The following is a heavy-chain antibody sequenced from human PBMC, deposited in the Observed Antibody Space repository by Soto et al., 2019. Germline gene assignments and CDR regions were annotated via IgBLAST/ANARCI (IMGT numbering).Heavy chain of an antibody. Sequence: GGSLRLSXAASGFTFSGYWMHWVRQAPGKGLVWVSRINSDGSGTSYADSVKGRFTISRDNAKNTLYLQMNSLRAEDTAVYYCARGHYYGMDVWGQGTTVTVSS. CDR3: ARGHYYGMDV. J-gene: IGHJ6*02. CDR1: GFTFSGYW. V-gene: IGHV3-74*01. CDR2: INSDGSGT.